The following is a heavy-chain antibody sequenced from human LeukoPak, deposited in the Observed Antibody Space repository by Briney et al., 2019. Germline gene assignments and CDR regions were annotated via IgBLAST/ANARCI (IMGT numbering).Heavy chain of an antibody. CDR1: GYSFTNYW. Sequence: GESLKISCKGFGYSFTNYWIGWVRQMPGKSLEWMGIFYPADSDTRYNPAFQGQVTMSADKSTSTAYLQWSSLKASDTAMYYCARHGQQLVGDYWGEGTLVTVSS. D-gene: IGHD6-13*01. J-gene: IGHJ4*02. CDR2: FYPADSDT. CDR3: ARHGQQLVGDY. V-gene: IGHV5-51*01.